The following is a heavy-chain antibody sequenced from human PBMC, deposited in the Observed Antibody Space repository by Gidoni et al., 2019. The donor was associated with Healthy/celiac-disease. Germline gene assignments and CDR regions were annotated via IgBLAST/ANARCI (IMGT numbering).Heavy chain of an antibody. V-gene: IGHV4-34*01. CDR1: GGSFSGYY. J-gene: IGHJ4*02. Sequence: VQLQQWGAGLLKPSETLSLTCAVYGGSFSGYYWSWIRQPPGKGLEWIGEINHSGSTNYNPSLKSRVTISVDTSKNQFSLKLSSVTAADTAVYYCARGGGIAADEVSSRYFDYWGQGTLVTVSS. D-gene: IGHD6-13*01. CDR3: ARGGGIAADEVSSRYFDY. CDR2: INHSGST.